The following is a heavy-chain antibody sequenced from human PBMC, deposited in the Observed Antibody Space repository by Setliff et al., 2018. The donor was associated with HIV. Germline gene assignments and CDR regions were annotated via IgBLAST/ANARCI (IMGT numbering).Heavy chain of an antibody. D-gene: IGHD3-10*01. Sequence: ASVKVSCKTSGYSFSAFYLQWMRQDPGQRLEWMGWINPNNGVSDVVQRFEDRLTLTSDTSLNTAYMELTRLTSDDTAVYYCARPKWFGEFQFVYWGQGTLVTVSS. CDR2: INPNNGVS. CDR3: ARPKWFGEFQFVY. V-gene: IGHV1-2*02. J-gene: IGHJ4*02. CDR1: GYSFSAFY.